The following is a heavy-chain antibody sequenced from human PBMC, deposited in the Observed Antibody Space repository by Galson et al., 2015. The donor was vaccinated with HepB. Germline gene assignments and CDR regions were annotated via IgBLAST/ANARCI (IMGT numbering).Heavy chain of an antibody. J-gene: IGHJ6*02. CDR3: ARALSLPGIAAARGMDV. V-gene: IGHV3-64*01. CDR2: ISSNGGST. CDR1: GFTFSSYA. D-gene: IGHD6-13*01. Sequence: SLRLSCAASGFTFSSYAMHWVRQAPGKGLEYVSAISSNGGSTYYANSVKGRFTISRDNSKNTLYLQMGSLRAEDMAVYYCARALSLPGIAAARGMDVWGQGTTVTVSS.